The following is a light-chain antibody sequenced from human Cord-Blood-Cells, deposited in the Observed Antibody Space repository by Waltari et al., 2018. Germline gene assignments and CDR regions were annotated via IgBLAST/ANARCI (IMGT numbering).Light chain of an antibody. Sequence: QAVVTQEPSLTVSPGGTVTLTCGSSTGAVTSGHYPYWFQQKPGQAPRTLIYDTSNKHSWTPARLSGSLLGGKAALTLSGAQPEDEAEYYCLLSYSGARSYVFGTGTKVTVL. J-gene: IGLJ1*01. CDR3: LLSYSGARSYV. V-gene: IGLV7-46*01. CDR1: TGAVTSGHY. CDR2: DTS.